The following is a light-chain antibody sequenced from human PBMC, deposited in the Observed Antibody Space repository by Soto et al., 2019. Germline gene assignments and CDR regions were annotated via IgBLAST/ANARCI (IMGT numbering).Light chain of an antibody. J-gene: IGLJ2*01. CDR2: SND. Sequence: QSVLTQPPSASGSPGQWVTISCSGGSSDVGGYTLDWYHLLPGTAPKLLIYSNDRQPSGGPDRVSGSKSGTSASLAISGLQAEEEADYYCAAWANSRNGPVFGGGTKLTVL. CDR3: AAWANSRNGPV. CDR1: SSDVGGYT. V-gene: IGLV1-44*01.